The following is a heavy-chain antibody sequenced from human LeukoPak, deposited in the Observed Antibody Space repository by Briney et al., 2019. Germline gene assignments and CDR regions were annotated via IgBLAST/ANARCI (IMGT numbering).Heavy chain of an antibody. CDR3: AREGGPRDEWLISN. CDR2: INHSGST. D-gene: IGHD6-19*01. J-gene: IGHJ4*02. CDR1: GGSYSGYY. Sequence: SETLSLTCAVYGGSYSGYYWSWIRQPPGKGLEWIGEINHSGSTNYNPSLKSRVTISVDTSKNQFSLKLSSVTAADTAVYYCAREGGPRDEWLISNWGQGTLVTVSS. V-gene: IGHV4-34*01.